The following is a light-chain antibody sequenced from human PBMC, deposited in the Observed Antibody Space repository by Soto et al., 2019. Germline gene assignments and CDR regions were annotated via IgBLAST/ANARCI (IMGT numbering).Light chain of an antibody. CDR3: HLYGDSGIT. Sequence: EIVLTQSPGTLSFSPGERATLSCRASQSVSRNFRAWYQQKPGQAPRLLIYGASTRATGSPDRFSGSGSGTDFSLPINRLEAEDFAVYHYHLYGDSGITFGGGTKVEIK. CDR2: GAS. CDR1: QSVSRNF. J-gene: IGKJ4*01. V-gene: IGKV3-20*01.